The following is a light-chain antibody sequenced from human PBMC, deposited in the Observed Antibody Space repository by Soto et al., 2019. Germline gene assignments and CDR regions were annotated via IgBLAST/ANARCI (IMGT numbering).Light chain of an antibody. Sequence: DIQMTQSPSTLSASVGDRVTITCRASQSISNWLAWYQQKPGKAPKLMTYKASSLETGVPSRFSGSVSGTEITLTISSLQPDDFATYYCQQYNSYWTFGQGTKVEIK. CDR1: QSISNW. CDR2: KAS. CDR3: QQYNSYWT. V-gene: IGKV1-5*03. J-gene: IGKJ1*01.